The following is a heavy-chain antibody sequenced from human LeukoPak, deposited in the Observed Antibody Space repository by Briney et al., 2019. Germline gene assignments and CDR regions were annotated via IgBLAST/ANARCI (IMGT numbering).Heavy chain of an antibody. D-gene: IGHD6-13*01. V-gene: IGHV3-74*01. J-gene: IGHJ4*02. CDR3: ARVSSSSWWALDY. CDR2: ISTDGSST. CDR1: GFTFSNYW. Sequence: PGGSLRLSCAASGFTFSNYWMHWVRQAPGKGLVWVSRISTDGSSTSYADSVKGRFTISRDNAKNTLYLQMNSLRAEDTAVYYCARVSSSSWWALDYWGQGTLVTVSS.